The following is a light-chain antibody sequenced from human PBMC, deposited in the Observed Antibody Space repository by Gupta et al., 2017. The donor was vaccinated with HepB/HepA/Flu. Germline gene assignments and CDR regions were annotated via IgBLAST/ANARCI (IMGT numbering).Light chain of an antibody. CDR3: QQRAIWPKLT. J-gene: IGKJ4*01. V-gene: IGKV3-11*01. Sequence: EIVLTQSPATLSLSPGERATLSCRASQSVSSYLAWYQQKPGQAPRLLIYDASNRATGIPARFSGSGSGTDFTLTISSREPEDFAVYYCQQRAIWPKLTFGGGTKVEIK. CDR2: DAS. CDR1: QSVSSY.